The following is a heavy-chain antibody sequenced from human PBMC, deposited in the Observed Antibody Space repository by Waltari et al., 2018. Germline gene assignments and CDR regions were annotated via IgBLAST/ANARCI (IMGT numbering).Heavy chain of an antibody. CDR3: ATALGDSSSASRPFDF. Sequence: EVQLLQSGAELKEPGTTVGISCKVSGYTFSDYYIHWVQQAPGKGLRGMGRVEPEDGETIYADNFQGRVTISADTSTDTAFMELSSLRSEDTAVFYCATALGDSSSASRPFDFWGQGTMITVSS. D-gene: IGHD6-19*01. V-gene: IGHV1-69-2*01. CDR2: VEPEDGET. CDR1: GYTFSDYY. J-gene: IGHJ3*01.